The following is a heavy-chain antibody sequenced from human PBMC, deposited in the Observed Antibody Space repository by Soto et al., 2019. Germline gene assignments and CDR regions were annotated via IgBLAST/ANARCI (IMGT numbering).Heavy chain of an antibody. CDR3: ARDPTRKLGSDAFDI. D-gene: IGHD7-27*01. V-gene: IGHV3-48*04. Sequence: GGSLRLSCAASGFTFSSYSMNWVRQAPGKGLEWVSYISSSSSTIYYADSVKGRFTISRANAKNSLYLQMNSLRAEDTAVYYCARDPTRKLGSDAFDIWGKGTMVTVSS. J-gene: IGHJ3*02. CDR1: GFTFSSYS. CDR2: ISSSSSTI.